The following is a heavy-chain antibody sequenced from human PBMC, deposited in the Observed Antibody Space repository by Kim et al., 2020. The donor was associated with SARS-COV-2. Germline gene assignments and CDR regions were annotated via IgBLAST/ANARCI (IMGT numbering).Heavy chain of an antibody. Sequence: GGSLRLSCAASGFTFSSYAMHWVRQAPGKGLEWVAVISYDGSNKYYADSVKGRFTISRDNSKNTLYLQMNSLRAEDTAVYYCARGLYSSSWLGPFDYWGQGTLVTVSS. J-gene: IGHJ4*02. CDR1: GFTFSSYA. D-gene: IGHD6-13*01. CDR3: ARGLYSSSWLGPFDY. V-gene: IGHV3-30*04. CDR2: ISYDGSNK.